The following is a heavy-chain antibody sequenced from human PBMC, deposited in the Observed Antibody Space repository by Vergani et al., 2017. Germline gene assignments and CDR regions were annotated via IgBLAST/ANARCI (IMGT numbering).Heavy chain of an antibody. CDR3: ARGPRITMVRGVIRTGSPGDY. D-gene: IGHD3-10*01. J-gene: IGHJ4*02. V-gene: IGHV4-34*01. Sequence: QVQLQESGPGLVKPSETLSLTCTVSGGSISSYYWSWIRQPPGKGLEWSGEINHSGSTNYNPSLQSRVTLSVDTSKNQFSLKLSSVTAADTAVYYCARGPRITMVRGVIRTGSPGDYWGQGTLVTVSS. CDR2: INHSGST. CDR1: GGSISSYY.